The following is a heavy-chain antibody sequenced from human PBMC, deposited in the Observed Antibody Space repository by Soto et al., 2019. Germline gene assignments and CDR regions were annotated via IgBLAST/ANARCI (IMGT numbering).Heavy chain of an antibody. V-gene: IGHV4-59*01. CDR3: AKFTGRQDYDFWSGTEL. J-gene: IGHJ4*02. CDR2: IYYSGST. D-gene: IGHD3-3*01. Sequence: SETLSLTCTVSGGSISSYYWSWIRQPPGKGLEWIGYIYYSGSTNYNPSLKSRVTISVDTSKNQFSLRAEDTAVYYCAKFTGRQDYDFWSGTELWGQGTLVTVPS. CDR1: GGSISSYY.